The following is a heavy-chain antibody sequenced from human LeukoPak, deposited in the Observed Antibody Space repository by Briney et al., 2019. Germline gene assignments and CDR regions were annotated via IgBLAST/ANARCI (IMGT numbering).Heavy chain of an antibody. CDR2: ISYDGSNK. J-gene: IGHJ4*02. V-gene: IGHV3-30*04. Sequence: GGSLRLSCAASGFTFSSYAMHWVRQAPGKGLEWVAVISYDGSNKYYADSVKGRFTISRDNSKNTLYLQMNSLRAEDTAVYYCASSTVTSYIDYWGLGTLVTVSS. D-gene: IGHD4-17*01. CDR1: GFTFSSYA. CDR3: ASSTVTSYIDY.